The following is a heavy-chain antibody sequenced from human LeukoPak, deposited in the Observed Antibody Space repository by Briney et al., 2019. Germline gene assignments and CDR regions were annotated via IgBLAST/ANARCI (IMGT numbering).Heavy chain of an antibody. CDR1: GGSISSYY. CDR3: ARDDGSGSGSAFDI. J-gene: IGHJ3*02. CDR2: IYYSGST. V-gene: IGHV4-59*01. D-gene: IGHD3-10*01. Sequence: SETLSLTCTVSGGSISSYYWSWIRQPPGKGLEWIGYIYYSGSTKYNPSLKSRVTISVDTSKNQFSLKVNSVTAAETAVYYCARDDGSGSGSAFDIWGQGTMVTVSS.